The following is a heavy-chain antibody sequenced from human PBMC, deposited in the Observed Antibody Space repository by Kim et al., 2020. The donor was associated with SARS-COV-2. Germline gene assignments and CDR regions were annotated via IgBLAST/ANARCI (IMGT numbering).Heavy chain of an antibody. CDR3: AKGIGVATTYLDY. V-gene: IGHV3-23*01. Sequence: YAGSVKGRFTIPRHNSKNTLYLHMNSLRAEDTAVYYCAKGIGVATTYLDYWGQGTLVTVSS. D-gene: IGHD5-12*01. J-gene: IGHJ4*02.